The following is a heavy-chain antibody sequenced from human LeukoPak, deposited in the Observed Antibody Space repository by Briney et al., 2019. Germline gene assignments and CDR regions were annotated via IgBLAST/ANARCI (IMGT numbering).Heavy chain of an antibody. CDR1: GYTLTELS. D-gene: IGHD6-19*01. J-gene: IGHJ4*02. Sequence: ASVKVSCKVSGYTLTELSMHWVRQAPGKGLEWMGGFDPEDGETIYAQEFQGRVTMTEDTSTDTAYMELSSLRSEDTAVYYCATAPGIAVAGEVNYWGQGTLVTVSS. CDR2: FDPEDGET. V-gene: IGHV1-24*01. CDR3: ATAPGIAVAGEVNY.